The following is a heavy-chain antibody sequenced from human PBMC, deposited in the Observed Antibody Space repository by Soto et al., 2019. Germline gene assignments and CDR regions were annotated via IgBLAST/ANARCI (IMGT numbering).Heavy chain of an antibody. D-gene: IGHD6-19*01. CDR3: ARVLTVAGNDY. V-gene: IGHV3-21*01. Sequence: EVQLVESGGGLVKSGGSLRLSCAASGFIFSSYSMNWVRQAPGKGLEWVSSISSRSSDIFYADSVKDRFTISRDNTKNSLYLQMNSLRDDDTAVYYCARVLTVAGNDYWGQGTLVTVSS. CDR1: GFIFSSYS. CDR2: ISSRSSDI. J-gene: IGHJ4*02.